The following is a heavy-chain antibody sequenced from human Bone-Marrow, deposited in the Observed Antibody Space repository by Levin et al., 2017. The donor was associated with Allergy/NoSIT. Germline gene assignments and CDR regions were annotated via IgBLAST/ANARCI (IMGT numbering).Heavy chain of an antibody. J-gene: IGHJ4*02. CDR2: IYSGGST. V-gene: IGHV3-53*01. Sequence: GGSLRLSCAASGFTVSSNYMSWVRQAPGKGLEWVSVIYSGGSTYYADSVKGRFTTSRDNSKNTLYRQMNSLRAEDTAVYYCARDRAVAGMENFDYWGQGTLVTVSS. D-gene: IGHD6-19*01. CDR1: GFTVSSNY. CDR3: ARDRAVAGMENFDY.